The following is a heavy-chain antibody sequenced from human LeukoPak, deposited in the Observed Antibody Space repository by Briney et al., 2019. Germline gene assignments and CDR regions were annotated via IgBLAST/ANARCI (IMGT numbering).Heavy chain of an antibody. Sequence: GASVKVSCKASGYTFTGYYMHWVRQAPGQGLEWMGIINPSGGSTTYAQKFRGRVTMTRDMSTSTVYMELSSLRSEDTAVYYCARAVGSGSYPHWGQGTLVTVSS. CDR3: ARAVGSGSYPH. CDR2: INPSGGST. CDR1: GYTFTGYY. D-gene: IGHD3-10*01. J-gene: IGHJ4*02. V-gene: IGHV1-46*01.